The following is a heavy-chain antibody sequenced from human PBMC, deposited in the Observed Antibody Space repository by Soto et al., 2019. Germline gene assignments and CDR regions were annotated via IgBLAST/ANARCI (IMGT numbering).Heavy chain of an antibody. V-gene: IGHV3-11*01. CDR1: GYTFSAYC. CDR3: ASHYDMWSGYLSPVDY. Sequence: QVQLVETGGDLVKPGGSLRLSCAASGYTFSAYCMSWIRQAAGKGLEWISYIDTSGTKIYYADSVKGRFTITRDNAKNSLYLEMNSLRDEDTAVYYCASHYDMWSGYLSPVDYWGQGTLVTVSS. J-gene: IGHJ4*02. CDR2: IDTSGTKI. D-gene: IGHD3-3*01.